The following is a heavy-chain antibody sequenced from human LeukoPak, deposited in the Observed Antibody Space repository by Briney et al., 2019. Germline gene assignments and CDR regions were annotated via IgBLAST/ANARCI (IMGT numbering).Heavy chain of an antibody. V-gene: IGHV3-30-3*01. CDR3: AKDTAQGYTSASIGDDY. CDR2: ISYDGSKK. D-gene: IGHD5-18*01. Sequence: GGSLRLSCAASGSTFSNYDMHWVRQAPGRGLEWVAVISYDGSKKYYADCVRGRFTISRDNSKNTLSLQMNYLRADDTAVYYCAKDTAQGYTSASIGDDYWGQGTLVTVSS. CDR1: GSTFSNYD. J-gene: IGHJ4*02.